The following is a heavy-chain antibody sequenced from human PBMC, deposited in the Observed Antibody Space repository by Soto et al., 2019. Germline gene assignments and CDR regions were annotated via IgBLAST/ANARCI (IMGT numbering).Heavy chain of an antibody. D-gene: IGHD3-22*01. J-gene: IGHJ4*01. CDR2: IKSKTDGGTT. CDR3: TTDPSPGYYYDSSGPRPFDY. Sequence: PGGSLRLSCAASGFTFSNAWMSWVRQAPGKGLEWVGRIKSKTDGGTTDYAAPVKGRFTISRDDSKNTLYLQMNSLKTEDTAVYYCTTDPSPGYYYDSSGPRPFDYWGHGTLATVSS. V-gene: IGHV3-15*01. CDR1: GFTFSNAW.